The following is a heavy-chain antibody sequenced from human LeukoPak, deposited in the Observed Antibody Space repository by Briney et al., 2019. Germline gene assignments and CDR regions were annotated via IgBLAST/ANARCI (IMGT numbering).Heavy chain of an antibody. CDR1: GYHFNSYG. J-gene: IGHJ4*02. V-gene: IGHV1-18*01. D-gene: IGHD6-19*01. CDR3: ARERSGWFFSN. CDR2: INPYNGNT. Sequence: APVEVSFKASGYHFNSYGINRVRPAPGQGLGWMGWINPYNGNTNYAQKLQGRVTMTTDTSTSTAYMDLRSLRSDDTAVYYCARERSGWFFSNWGQGTLVTVSS.